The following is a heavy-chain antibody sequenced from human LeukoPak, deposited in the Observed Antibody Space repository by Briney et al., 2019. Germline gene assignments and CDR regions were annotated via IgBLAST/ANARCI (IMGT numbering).Heavy chain of an antibody. D-gene: IGHD3-22*01. J-gene: IGHJ4*02. V-gene: IGHV3-30-3*01. Sequence: GRSLRLSCAASGFTFSSYAMRWVRQAPGKGLEWVALISYDGSNKYYADSVKGRFTISRDNSKNTLYLQMNSLRAEDTAVYYCAKGGYYYDSSSRYYFDYWGQGTLVTVSS. CDR3: AKGGYYYDSSSRYYFDY. CDR1: GFTFSSYA. CDR2: ISYDGSNK.